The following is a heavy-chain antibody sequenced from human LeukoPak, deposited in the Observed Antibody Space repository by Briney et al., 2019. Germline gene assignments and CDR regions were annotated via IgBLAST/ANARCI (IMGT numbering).Heavy chain of an antibody. J-gene: IGHJ4*02. CDR2: IYYSGST. CDR1: GGSISSGGYY. CDR3: AVGIQLWLFGFDY. D-gene: IGHD5-18*01. V-gene: IGHV4-31*03. Sequence: SQTLSLTCTVSGGSISSGGYYWSWIRQHPGKGLEWIGYIYYSGSTYYNPSLESRVTISVDTSKNQFSLKLSSVTAADTAVYYCAVGIQLWLFGFDYWGQGTLVTVSS.